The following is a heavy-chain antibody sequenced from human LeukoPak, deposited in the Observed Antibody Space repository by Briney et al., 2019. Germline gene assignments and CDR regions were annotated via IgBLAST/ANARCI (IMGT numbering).Heavy chain of an antibody. CDR2: ITGGGTTT. Sequence: GGSLRLSCVASGFTFSNFAVMWVRQAPRQGLEFVAAITGGGTTTMYGDSVKVPFTISRDNSKDTLFLQMRSLRVENTAQYFCARDPNGDYIGAFEFWGHGTGVTVSS. CDR3: ARDPNGDYIGAFEF. J-gene: IGHJ3*01. D-gene: IGHD4-17*01. V-gene: IGHV3-23*01. CDR1: GFTFSNFA.